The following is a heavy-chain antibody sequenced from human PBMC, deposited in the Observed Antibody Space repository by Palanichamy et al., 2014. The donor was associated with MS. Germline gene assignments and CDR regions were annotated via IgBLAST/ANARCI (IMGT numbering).Heavy chain of an antibody. CDR3: ARVSSNTWEI. Sequence: QVQLQQWGAGLLRPSETLSLTCGVFGGSLTPYYWVWIRQPPGEGLEWIGQINHSGNTDYNPSLKSRITISVDTSKNQFSLKVTSVTAADTAVYYCARVSSNTWEIWSQGTMVTVSS. V-gene: IGHV4-34*01. D-gene: IGHD2/OR15-2a*01. CDR1: GGSLTPYY. CDR2: INHSGNT. J-gene: IGHJ3*01.